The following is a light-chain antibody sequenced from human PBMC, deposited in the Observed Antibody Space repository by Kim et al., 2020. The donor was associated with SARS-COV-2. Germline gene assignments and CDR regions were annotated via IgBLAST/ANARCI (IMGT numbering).Light chain of an antibody. CDR3: CSWDISGNHYL. Sequence: SSELTQDPAVSVALGQTIRITCQGDSLTNYYASWYQQKPGQAPVLVIYGKNNRPSGIPDRFSGSISGTPASLTITGTQAEDEADYYCCSWDISGNHYLFG. CDR2: GKN. V-gene: IGLV3-19*01. CDR1: SLTNYY. J-gene: IGLJ1*01.